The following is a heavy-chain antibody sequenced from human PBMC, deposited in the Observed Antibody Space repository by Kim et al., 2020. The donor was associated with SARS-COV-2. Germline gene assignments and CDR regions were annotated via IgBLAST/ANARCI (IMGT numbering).Heavy chain of an antibody. Sequence: CPDTGTGRFSISRDNATDTLYLKMNSLRAEDTAVYYCAKGSGDRSGNLDYWGQGTLVTVSS. J-gene: IGHJ4*02. CDR3: AKGSGDRSGNLDY. V-gene: IGHV3-30*02. D-gene: IGHD3-22*01.